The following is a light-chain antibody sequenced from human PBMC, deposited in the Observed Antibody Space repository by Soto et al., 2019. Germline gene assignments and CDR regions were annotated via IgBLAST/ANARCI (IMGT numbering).Light chain of an antibody. CDR2: GAS. CDR3: QQYGSSPLT. J-gene: IGKJ3*01. Sequence: EIVLTQSPGTLSLSPGERATLSCRASQSVSSSYLAWYQQKPGQAPRLLIYGASSRATGIPDRFSGSGSGTYFTRPIRRLEPEDFAVYYCQQYGSSPLTFGPGTKVDIK. CDR1: QSVSSSY. V-gene: IGKV3-20*01.